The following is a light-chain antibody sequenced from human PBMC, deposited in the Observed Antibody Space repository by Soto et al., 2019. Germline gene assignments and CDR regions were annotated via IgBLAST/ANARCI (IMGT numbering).Light chain of an antibody. CDR3: RSYTISIPLAV. Sequence: QSVLTQPASVSGSPGQSITISCTGTSSDVGGYNYVSWYQQHPGKAPKLMIYDVSNRPSGVSNRLSGSKSGNTASLNISGLQAEDEADYYCRSYTISIPLAVFGGETKLSVL. J-gene: IGLJ2*01. CDR1: SSDVGGYNY. V-gene: IGLV2-14*01. CDR2: DVS.